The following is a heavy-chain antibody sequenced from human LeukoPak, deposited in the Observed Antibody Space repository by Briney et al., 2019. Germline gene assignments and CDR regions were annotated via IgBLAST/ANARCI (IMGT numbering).Heavy chain of an antibody. Sequence: GGSLRLSCAASGFTFDDYAMHWVRQAPGKGLEWVSGISWNSGSIGYADSVKGRFTISRDNAKNSLYLQMNSLRAEDTALYYCAKDREEWATTVTTLVAFDIWGQGTMVTVSS. V-gene: IGHV3-9*01. D-gene: IGHD4-17*01. CDR2: ISWNSGSI. CDR1: GFTFDDYA. CDR3: AKDREEWATTVTTLVAFDI. J-gene: IGHJ3*02.